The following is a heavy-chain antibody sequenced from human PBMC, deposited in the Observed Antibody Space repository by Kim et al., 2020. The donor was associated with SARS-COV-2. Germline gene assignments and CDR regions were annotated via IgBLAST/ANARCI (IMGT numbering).Heavy chain of an antibody. J-gene: IGHJ6*02. CDR2: IYYSGST. D-gene: IGHD3-22*01. CDR1: GGSISSGGYY. Sequence: LSLTCTVSGGSISSGGYYWSWIRQHPGKGLEWIGYIYYSGSTYYNPSLKSRVTISVDTSKNQFSLKLSSVTAADTAVYYCARAYYDSSGYYYRRYYYYGMDVWGQGTTVTVSS. V-gene: IGHV4-31*03. CDR3: ARAYYDSSGYYYRRYYYYGMDV.